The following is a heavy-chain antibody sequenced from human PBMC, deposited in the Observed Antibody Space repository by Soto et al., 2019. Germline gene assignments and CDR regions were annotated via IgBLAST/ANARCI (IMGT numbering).Heavy chain of an antibody. Sequence: QVRLQQWGAGLWKPSETLPLTCAVYGGSFSDYYWSWVRQPPGKGLEWIGEINHSGSTNYNPSLKSRVTISVDTSKNQFSLKLNSVTAADTAVYYCAREVPSRYFDLWGRGTPVTVSS. V-gene: IGHV4-34*01. J-gene: IGHJ2*01. CDR3: AREVPSRYFDL. D-gene: IGHD3-10*01. CDR2: INHSGST. CDR1: GGSFSDYY.